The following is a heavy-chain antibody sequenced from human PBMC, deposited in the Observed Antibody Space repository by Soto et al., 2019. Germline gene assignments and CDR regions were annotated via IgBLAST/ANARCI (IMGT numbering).Heavy chain of an antibody. D-gene: IGHD2-2*01. CDR3: ASKYCSSNSSCYYYGMDV. J-gene: IGHJ6*02. Sequence: ASVKVSCKASGGTFSSYAISWVRQAPGQGLEWMGGIIPIFGTANYAQKFQGRVTITADESTSTAYMELSSLRSEDTAVYYCASKYCSSNSSCYYYGMDVWGQGTRVTVSS. CDR1: GGTFSSYA. CDR2: IIPIFGTA. V-gene: IGHV1-69*13.